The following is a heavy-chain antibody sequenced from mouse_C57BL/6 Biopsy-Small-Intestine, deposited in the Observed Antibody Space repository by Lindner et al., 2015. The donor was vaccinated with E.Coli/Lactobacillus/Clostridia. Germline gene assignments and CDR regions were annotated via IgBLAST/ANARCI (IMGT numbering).Heavy chain of an antibody. Sequence: SVKVSCKTSGYTLTGYYMHWVRQAPGQGLEWMGWIDPNSGDTNYAQTFQGRVTMTRDTSINTSYMELTRLRSDDTAIYYCARHFGVVKNYYYFYGMDVWGQGTTVTVSS. J-gene: IGHJ1*01. V-gene: IGHV14-2*02. CDR2: IDPNSGDT. D-gene: IGHD1-1*01. CDR3: ARHFGVVKNYYYFYGMDV. CDR1: GYTLTGYY.